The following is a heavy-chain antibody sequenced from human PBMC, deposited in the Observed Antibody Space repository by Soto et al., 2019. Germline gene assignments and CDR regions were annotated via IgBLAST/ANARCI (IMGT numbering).Heavy chain of an antibody. J-gene: IGHJ4*02. CDR3: ARRIGWWYYFDY. Sequence: PSETLSLTCAVYGGSFSGYYWSWIRQPPGKGLEWIGEINHSGSTNYNPSLKSRVTISVDTSKNQFSLKLSSVTAADTAVYYCARRIGWWYYFDYWGQGTLVTVSS. V-gene: IGHV4-34*01. D-gene: IGHD2-15*01. CDR1: GGSFSGYY. CDR2: INHSGST.